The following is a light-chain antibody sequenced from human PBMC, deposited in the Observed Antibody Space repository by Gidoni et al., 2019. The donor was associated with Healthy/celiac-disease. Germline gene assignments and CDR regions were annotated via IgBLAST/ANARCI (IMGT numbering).Light chain of an antibody. Sequence: DIQMTQSPSTLSASVGERVTITCRASQSISSGLAWYQQKPGKAPKLLIYKASSLESGVPSRFSGSGSGSEFTLTSSSLQPDDFATYYCQQYNSYSPTFGQGTKVEIK. CDR1: QSISSG. CDR2: KAS. CDR3: QQYNSYSPT. J-gene: IGKJ1*01. V-gene: IGKV1-5*03.